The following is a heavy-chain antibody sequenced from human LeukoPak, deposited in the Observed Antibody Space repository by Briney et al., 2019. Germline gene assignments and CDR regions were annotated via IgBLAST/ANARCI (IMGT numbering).Heavy chain of an antibody. CDR1: GFTFSSYG. V-gene: IGHV3-30*18. D-gene: IGHD1-26*01. CDR3: AKDRAYTGSV. CDR2: ISSDGNNK. J-gene: IGHJ4*02. Sequence: PGRSLRLSCAASGFTFSSYGMHGVRRAPGKRLECLAVISSDGNNKYYTDFVKGRSHISKDNSKNTVYLQMNSLTGEDAAVYYCAKDRAYTGSVWGQETLVTVSS.